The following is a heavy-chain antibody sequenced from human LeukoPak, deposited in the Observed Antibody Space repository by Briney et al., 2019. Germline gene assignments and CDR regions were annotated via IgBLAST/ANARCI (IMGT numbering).Heavy chain of an antibody. CDR3: AKPRAARARGFDY. CDR2: ISGSGGST. CDR1: GFTFSSYA. V-gene: IGHV3-23*01. J-gene: IGHJ4*02. Sequence: GGSLRLFCAASGFTFSSYAMSWVRQAPGKGLEWVSAISGSGGSTYYADSVKGRFTISRDNSKSTLYLQMNSLRAEDTAVYYCAKPRAARARGFDYWGQGTLVTVSS. D-gene: IGHD6-6*01.